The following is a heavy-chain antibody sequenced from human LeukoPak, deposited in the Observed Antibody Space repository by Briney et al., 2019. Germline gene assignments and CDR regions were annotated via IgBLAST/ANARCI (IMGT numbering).Heavy chain of an antibody. CDR1: GFTFSSYA. CDR2: LSSSSSSFI. CDR3: ARGTYWSPLDFDY. D-gene: IGHD1-1*01. J-gene: IGHJ4*02. Sequence: GGSLRLSCAASGFTFSSYAMSWVRQAPGKGLEWVSSLSSSSSSFINYADSVKGRFTISRDNAKNSLYLQMNSLRAEDTAVYYCARGTYWSPLDFDYWGQGTLVTVSS. V-gene: IGHV3-21*01.